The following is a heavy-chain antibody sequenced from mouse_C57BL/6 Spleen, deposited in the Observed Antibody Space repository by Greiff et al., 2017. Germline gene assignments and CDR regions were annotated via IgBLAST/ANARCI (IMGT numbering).Heavy chain of an antibody. CDR3: AGWPSKAMDY. D-gene: IGHD2-10*02. CDR1: GYTFTSYW. CDR2: IYPGSGST. J-gene: IGHJ4*01. Sequence: VQLVASGAELVKPGASVKMSCKASGYTFTSYWITWVKQRPGQGLEWIGDIYPGSGSTNYNEKFKSNAPLTVDTSSSTAYMQLSSLTSEESAVYYCAGWPSKAMDYGGQGTSVTVAS. V-gene: IGHV1-55*01.